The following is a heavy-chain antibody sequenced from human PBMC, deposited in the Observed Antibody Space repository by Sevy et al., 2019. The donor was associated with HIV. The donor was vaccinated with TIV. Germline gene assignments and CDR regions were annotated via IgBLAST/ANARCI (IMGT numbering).Heavy chain of an antibody. D-gene: IGHD3-3*01. CDR1: GFTFSNYA. Sequence: GGSLRLSCAASGFTFSNYAMNWVRQAPGKGLEWVSTISGTGLSTYYADSVKGRFTISRDNSKNTLYLQMNSLRAEDTAVYYCAGDFWSGYSTGYNWFDPWGQGTLVTVSS. J-gene: IGHJ5*02. CDR3: AGDFWSGYSTGYNWFDP. V-gene: IGHV3-23*01. CDR2: ISGTGLST.